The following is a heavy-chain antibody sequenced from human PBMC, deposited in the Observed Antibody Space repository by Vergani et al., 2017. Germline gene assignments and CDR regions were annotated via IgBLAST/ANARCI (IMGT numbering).Heavy chain of an antibody. CDR2: IYSGGST. CDR1: GFTVSSNY. CDR3: ARAYCSSTSCHPYYYGMDV. V-gene: IGHV3-66*02. Sequence: EVQLVESGGGLVQPGGSLRLSCAASGFTVSSNYMSWVRQAPGKGLEWVSVIYSGGSTYYADSVKGRFTISRDNSKNTLYLQMNSLRAEDTAVSYCARAYCSSTSCHPYYYGMDVWGQGTTVTVSS. J-gene: IGHJ6*02. D-gene: IGHD2-2*01.